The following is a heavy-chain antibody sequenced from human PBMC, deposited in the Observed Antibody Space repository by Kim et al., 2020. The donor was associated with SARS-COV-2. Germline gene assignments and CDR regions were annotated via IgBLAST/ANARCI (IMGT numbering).Heavy chain of an antibody. CDR3: ARVDRWVEADVFDV. CDR1: GYTFSRYS. D-gene: IGHD1-26*01. J-gene: IGHJ3*01. V-gene: IGHV1-18*04. Sequence: ASVKVSCRTSGYTFSRYSITWVRQAPGQGLEWMGWVRGYDGNTNYAQKFQGRVTMTIDTSTDTAYMELRSLRPDDTAVYYCARVDRWVEADVFDVWGLGT. CDR2: VRGYDGNT.